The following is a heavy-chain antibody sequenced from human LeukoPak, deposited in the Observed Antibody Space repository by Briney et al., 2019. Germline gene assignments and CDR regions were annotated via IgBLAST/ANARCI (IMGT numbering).Heavy chain of an antibody. Sequence: PSETLSLTCTVSGGSISSGDYYWSWIRQPPGKGLEWIGSIYHSGSTYYNPSLKSRVTISVDTSKNQFSLKLSSVTAADTAVYYCAREGGSSWYGGNDAFDIWGQGTMVTVSS. CDR3: AREGGSSWYGGNDAFDI. V-gene: IGHV4-39*07. D-gene: IGHD6-13*01. CDR2: IYHSGST. J-gene: IGHJ3*02. CDR1: GGSISSGDYY.